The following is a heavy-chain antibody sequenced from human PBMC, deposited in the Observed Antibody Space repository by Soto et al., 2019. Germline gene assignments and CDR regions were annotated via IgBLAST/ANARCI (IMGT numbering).Heavy chain of an antibody. CDR3: ARWDTYYDYVWGSSYFDY. CDR2: INPNSGGT. Sequence: ASVKVSCKASGYTFTGYYMHWVRQAPGQGLEWMGWINPNSGGTNYAQKFQGWVTMTRDTSISTAYMELSRLRSDDTAVYYCARWDTYYDYVWGSSYFDYWGQGTLVTVSS. D-gene: IGHD3-16*01. J-gene: IGHJ4*02. CDR1: GYTFTGYY. V-gene: IGHV1-2*04.